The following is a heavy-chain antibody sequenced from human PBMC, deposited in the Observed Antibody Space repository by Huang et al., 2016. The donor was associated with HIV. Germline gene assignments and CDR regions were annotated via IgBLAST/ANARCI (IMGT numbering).Heavy chain of an antibody. V-gene: IGHV1-69*01. CDR1: GGSFSDQI. Sequence: QVQLEQSGPAVRKPGSSVKVSCQASGGSFSDQIISWVRQAPGQRFEWMGGIIPLFRAQAYAQEFKGRVTMTADESTATIYMELNSLTSEDTAVYYCAMSLRYQYDSRSYWGRYFDYWGQGTLVTVSS. D-gene: IGHD3-16*01. CDR3: AMSLRYQYDSRSYWGRYFDY. J-gene: IGHJ4*02. CDR2: IIPLFRAQ.